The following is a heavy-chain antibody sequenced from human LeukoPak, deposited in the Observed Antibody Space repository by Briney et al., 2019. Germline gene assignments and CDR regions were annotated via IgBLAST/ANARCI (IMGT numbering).Heavy chain of an antibody. Sequence: SETLSLTCTVSGVSINSGNWWSWVRQPPGKGLEWIGDIYHSGSTNYKPSLKSRVTISVDKSNNQFSLRLNSVTAADTAVYYCARYDVGWYYFDYWGQGTLVTVSS. CDR1: GVSINSGNW. CDR3: ARYDVGWYYFDY. CDR2: IYHSGST. J-gene: IGHJ4*02. D-gene: IGHD6-19*01. V-gene: IGHV4-4*02.